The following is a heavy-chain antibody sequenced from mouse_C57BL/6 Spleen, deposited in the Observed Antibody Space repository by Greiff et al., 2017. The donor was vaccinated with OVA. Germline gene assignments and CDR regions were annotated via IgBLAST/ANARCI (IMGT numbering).Heavy chain of an antibody. J-gene: IGHJ4*01. Sequence: QVQLQQSGAELAKPGASVKLSCKASGYTFTSYWMHWVKQRPGQGLEWIGYINPSSGYTKYNQKFKDKSTLTADKSSSTAYMQLSSLTYEDSAVYYCASLPYASYAMDYWGQGTSVTVSS. CDR1: GYTFTSYW. CDR2: INPSSGYT. CDR3: ASLPYASYAMDY. D-gene: IGHD1-1*01. V-gene: IGHV1-7*01.